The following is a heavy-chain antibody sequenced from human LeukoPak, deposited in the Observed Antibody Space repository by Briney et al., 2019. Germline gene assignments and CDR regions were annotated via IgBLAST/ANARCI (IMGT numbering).Heavy chain of an antibody. CDR1: GFTFSSYG. J-gene: IGHJ6*02. D-gene: IGHD5-18*01. CDR3: ARVGYSYGWSYGYYGMDV. V-gene: IGHV3-33*01. Sequence: PGGSLRLSCAASGFTFSSYGMHWVRQAPGKGLEWVAVIWYDRSNKYYADSVKGRFTISRDNSKNTLYLQMNSLRAEDTAVYYCARVGYSYGWSYGYYGMDVWGQGTTVTVSS. CDR2: IWYDRSNK.